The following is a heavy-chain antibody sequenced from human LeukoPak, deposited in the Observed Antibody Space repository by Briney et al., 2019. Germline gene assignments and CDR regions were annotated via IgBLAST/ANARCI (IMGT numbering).Heavy chain of an antibody. CDR3: ARGAGSSWYLDWFDP. Sequence: SETLSLTCTVSGGSISSSSYYWGWIRQPPGKGLEWIGSIYYSGSTYYNPSLKSRVTISVDTSENQFSLKLSSVTAADTAVYYCARGAGSSWYLDWFDPWGQGTLVTVSS. D-gene: IGHD6-13*01. CDR2: IYYSGST. V-gene: IGHV4-39*07. J-gene: IGHJ5*02. CDR1: GGSISSSSYY.